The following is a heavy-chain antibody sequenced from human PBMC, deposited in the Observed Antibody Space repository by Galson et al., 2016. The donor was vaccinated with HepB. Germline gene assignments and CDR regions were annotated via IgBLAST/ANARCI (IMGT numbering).Heavy chain of an antibody. Sequence: SETLSLTCTVSGGSISSSSYYWGWIRQPPGKGLEWIGSIYYSGSTYYNPSLRSRVTISVDTSKNQFSLKLSSVTAADTTVYYCASAIAAAGNGWFDPWGQGTLVTVSS. D-gene: IGHD6-13*01. J-gene: IGHJ5*02. CDR3: ASAIAAAGNGWFDP. CDR2: IYYSGST. V-gene: IGHV4-39*01. CDR1: GGSISSSSYY.